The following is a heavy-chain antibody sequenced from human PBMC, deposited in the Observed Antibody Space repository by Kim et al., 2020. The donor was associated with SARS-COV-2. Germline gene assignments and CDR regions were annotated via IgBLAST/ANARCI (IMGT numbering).Heavy chain of an antibody. V-gene: IGHV1-8*01. CDR2: MNPKSGDT. D-gene: IGHD2-2*01. CDR3: ARGSVKVPAAAAS. J-gene: IGHJ1*01. Sequence: ASVKVSCKASGYTFTSYEINWVRQATGQGLEWMGSMNPKSGDTGFAQKFQGRLTMTRDTSMSTAYMELSSLRSEDMAVYYCARGSVKVPAAAASWGQGTLVTVSS. CDR1: GYTFTSYE.